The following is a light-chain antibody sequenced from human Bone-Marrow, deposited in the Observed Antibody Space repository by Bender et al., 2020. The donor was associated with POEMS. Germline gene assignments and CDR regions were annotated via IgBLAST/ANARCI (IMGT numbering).Light chain of an antibody. CDR2: DVS. Sequence: QSALTQPPSASGSPGQSVTISCTGTSSDIGDYNYVSWYQQHAGKAPKLMIYDVSNRPSGVSARFSGSKSGNTASLTISGLQAEDEADYSCASYTGNKDLFGGGTKLTVL. CDR1: SSDIGDYNY. CDR3: ASYTGNKDL. V-gene: IGLV2-8*01. J-gene: IGLJ2*01.